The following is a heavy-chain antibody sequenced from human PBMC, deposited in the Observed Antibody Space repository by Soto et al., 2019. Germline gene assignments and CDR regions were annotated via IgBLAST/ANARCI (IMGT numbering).Heavy chain of an antibody. D-gene: IGHD1-26*01. CDR1: GGTFSSYA. CDR2: IIPIFGTA. Sequence: QVQLVQSGAEVKKPGSSVKVSCKASGGTFSSYAISWVRQAPGQGLEWMGGIIPIFGTANYAQKFQGRVTITADESTSTAYMERSSLRSEDTAVYYCARDSWEPDRDYFDYWGQGTLVTVSS. CDR3: ARDSWEPDRDYFDY. J-gene: IGHJ4*02. V-gene: IGHV1-69*12.